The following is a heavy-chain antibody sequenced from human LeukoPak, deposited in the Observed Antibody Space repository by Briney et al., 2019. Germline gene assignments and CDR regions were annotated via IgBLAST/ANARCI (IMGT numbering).Heavy chain of an antibody. J-gene: IGHJ4*02. CDR2: INPNSGGT. D-gene: IGHD2-15*01. V-gene: IGHV1-2*06. CDR1: GYTFTGYY. Sequence: GASVKVSCKASGYTFTGYYMHWVRQAPGQGLEWMGRINPNSGGTNYAQKFQGRVTMTRDTSISTAYMELSRLRSDDTAVYYCARDLPRHCSGGSCYLSDWGQGTLVTVSS. CDR3: ARDLPRHCSGGSCYLSD.